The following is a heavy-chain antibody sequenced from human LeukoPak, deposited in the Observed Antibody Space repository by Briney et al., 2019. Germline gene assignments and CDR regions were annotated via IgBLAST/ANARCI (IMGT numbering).Heavy chain of an antibody. CDR3: ARASNGDLDY. CDR2: ISYDGSNK. J-gene: IGHJ4*02. D-gene: IGHD4-17*01. V-gene: IGHV3-30*04. Sequence: GGSLRLSCAASGFTFSNYAIHWVRQAPGKGLEWVAVISYDGSNKYYADSVKGRFTISRDNSKNTLYLQMNSLRAEDAAVYYCARASNGDLDYWGQGTLVTVSS. CDR1: GFTFSNYA.